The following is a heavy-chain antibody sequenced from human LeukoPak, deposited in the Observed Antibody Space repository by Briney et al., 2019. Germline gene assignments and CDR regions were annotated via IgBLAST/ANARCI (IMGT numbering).Heavy chain of an antibody. Sequence: SETLSLTCTVSGGSISSGSYYWSWIRQPAGKGLEWIGRIYTSGSTNYNPSLESRVTISVDTSKNQFSLKLSSVTAADTAVYYCARDLGYCSSTSCYMYLDYWGQGTLVTVSS. CDR1: GGSISSGSYY. J-gene: IGHJ4*02. CDR3: ARDLGYCSSTSCYMYLDY. CDR2: IYTSGST. V-gene: IGHV4-61*02. D-gene: IGHD2-2*02.